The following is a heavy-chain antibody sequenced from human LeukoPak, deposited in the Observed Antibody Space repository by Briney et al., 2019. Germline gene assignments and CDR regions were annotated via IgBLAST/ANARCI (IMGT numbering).Heavy chain of an antibody. CDR1: GFTFSSYS. CDR3: ARDPEHRSVAGTLTLDY. Sequence: GGSLRLSCAASGFTFSSYSMNWVRQAPGKGLEWLAFIRYDGSNKYYADSVKGRFTISKDNSKNTVSLEMNSLRAEDTAVYYCARDPEHRSVAGTLTLDYWGQGTLVTVSS. V-gene: IGHV3-30*02. D-gene: IGHD6-19*01. J-gene: IGHJ4*02. CDR2: IRYDGSNK.